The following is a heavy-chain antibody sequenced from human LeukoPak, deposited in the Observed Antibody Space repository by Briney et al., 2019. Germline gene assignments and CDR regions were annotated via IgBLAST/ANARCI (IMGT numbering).Heavy chain of an antibody. D-gene: IGHD3-10*02. J-gene: IGHJ3*02. CDR3: AREAPMVGDSFDI. V-gene: IGHV1-2*02. CDR2: INPNSGGT. CDR1: GYTFTGYY. Sequence: ASVKVSCKASGYTFTGYYMHWVRQAPGQGLEWMGWINPNSGGTNYAQKFQDRLTMTWDTSISTAYMELNTLTSDDTAVYYCAREAPMVGDSFDIWGHGTMVTVSS.